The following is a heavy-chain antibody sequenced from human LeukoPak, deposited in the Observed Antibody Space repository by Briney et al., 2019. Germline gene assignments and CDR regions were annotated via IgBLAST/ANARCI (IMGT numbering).Heavy chain of an antibody. CDR1: GFTFRSYA. V-gene: IGHV3-23*01. CDR3: ARAGYSSGWYAVANYYYYGMDV. Sequence: GGSLRLSCAASGFTFRSYAMSWVRQAPGNGLEWVSTVTGGGGTTYYADSVKGRFTISRDNAKNSLYLQMNSLRAEDTAVYYCARAGYSSGWYAVANYYYYGMDVWGQGTTVTVSS. CDR2: VTGGGGTT. D-gene: IGHD6-19*01. J-gene: IGHJ6*02.